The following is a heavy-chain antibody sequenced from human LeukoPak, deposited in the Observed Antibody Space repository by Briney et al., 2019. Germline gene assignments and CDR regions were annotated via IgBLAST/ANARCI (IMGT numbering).Heavy chain of an antibody. CDR3: ARATYSYGYVPFDY. CDR2: IIPIFGTA. V-gene: IGHV1-69*13. D-gene: IGHD5-18*01. J-gene: IGHJ4*02. CDR1: GGTFSSYA. Sequence: ASVKVSCKASGGTFSSYAISWVRQAPGQGLEWMGGIIPIFGTANYAQKFQGRVTITADESTSTAYMELSSLRSEDTAVYYCARATYSYGYVPFDYWGRGTLVTVSS.